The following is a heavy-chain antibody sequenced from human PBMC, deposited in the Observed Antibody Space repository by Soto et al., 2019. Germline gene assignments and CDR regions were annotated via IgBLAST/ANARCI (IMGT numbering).Heavy chain of an antibody. CDR1: GFTFSDHY. Sequence: GGSLRLSCAASGFTFSDHYMDWVRQAPGKGLEWVGRTRNKANSYTTEYAASVKGRFTISRDDSKNSLYLQMNSLKTEDTAVYYCARGSGGVLDYWGQGTLVTVSS. V-gene: IGHV3-72*01. D-gene: IGHD3-10*01. CDR2: TRNKANSYTT. CDR3: ARGSGGVLDY. J-gene: IGHJ4*02.